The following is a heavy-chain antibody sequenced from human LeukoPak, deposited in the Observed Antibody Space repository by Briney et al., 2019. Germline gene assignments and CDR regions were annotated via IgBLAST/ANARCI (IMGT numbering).Heavy chain of an antibody. J-gene: IGHJ3*02. CDR3: ARDGNFDI. Sequence: GGSLRLSSAASGFTFSGYSMTWIRQAPGKGLEWVSHISNSGSIYADSVKGRFTISRDNAKNSLYLQMNSLRAEDTAVYYCARDGNFDIWGQGTMVTVSS. V-gene: IGHV3-11*04. CDR1: GFTFSGYS. CDR2: ISNSGSI.